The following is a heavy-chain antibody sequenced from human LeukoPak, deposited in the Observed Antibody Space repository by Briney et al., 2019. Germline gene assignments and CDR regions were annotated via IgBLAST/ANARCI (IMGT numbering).Heavy chain of an antibody. V-gene: IGHV3-21*01. CDR3: GVQENDVVVTAIREALNDY. J-gene: IGHJ4*02. CDR1: GFTFSSYS. D-gene: IGHD2-21*02. Sequence: PGGSLGLSCAASGFTFSSYSMNWVRQAPGKGLEWVSSISSSSSYIFYADSVKGRFTISRDNAKNSLYLQMNSLRAEDTAVYYCGVQENDVVVTAIREALNDYWGQGTLVTVSS. CDR2: ISSSSSYI.